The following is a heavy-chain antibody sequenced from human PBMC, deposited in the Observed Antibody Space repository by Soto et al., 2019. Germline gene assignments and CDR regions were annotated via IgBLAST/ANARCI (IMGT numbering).Heavy chain of an antibody. J-gene: IGHJ6*03. CDR1: GFSLSNGKVG. CDR2: IFSNDEK. CDR3: ARILFVRSVAGGYFYMDV. D-gene: IGHD6-19*01. Sequence: HVTLKESGPVLVKPTETLTLTCTVSGFSLSNGKVGVSWIRQPPGHALEWLAHIFSNDEKSYRTSLKSRLTLSEDNSKSQVVLTMTNVDPGDTATYYGARILFVRSVAGGYFYMDVWGKGTTVTVSS. V-gene: IGHV2-26*01.